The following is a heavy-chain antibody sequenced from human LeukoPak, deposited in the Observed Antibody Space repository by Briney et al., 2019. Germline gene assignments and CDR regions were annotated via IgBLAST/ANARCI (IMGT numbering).Heavy chain of an antibody. D-gene: IGHD3-10*01. CDR2: ISYDGSNK. CDR3: VRVRGGSVRGGFDI. CDR1: GFTFSSYG. V-gene: IGHV3-30*03. J-gene: IGHJ3*02. Sequence: PGGSLRLSCAASGFTFSSYGMHWVRQAPGKGLEWVAVISYDGSNKYYADSVKGRFTISRDNSKNTLYLQMNSPRTEDTAVYYCVRVRGGSVRGGFDIWGQGTLVTVSS.